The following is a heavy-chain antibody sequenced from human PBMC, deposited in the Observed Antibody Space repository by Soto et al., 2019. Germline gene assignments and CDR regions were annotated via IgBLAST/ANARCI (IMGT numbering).Heavy chain of an antibody. Sequence: LSLTCTVSGGSISSGGYYWSWIRQHPGKGLEWIGYIYYSGSTYYNPSLKSRVTISVDTSKNQFSLKLSSVTAADTAVYYCARGHIVVVPAAMLNWFDPWGQGTLVTVSS. CDR3: ARGHIVVVPAAMLNWFDP. V-gene: IGHV4-31*03. CDR2: IYYSGST. J-gene: IGHJ5*02. D-gene: IGHD2-2*01. CDR1: GGSISSGGYY.